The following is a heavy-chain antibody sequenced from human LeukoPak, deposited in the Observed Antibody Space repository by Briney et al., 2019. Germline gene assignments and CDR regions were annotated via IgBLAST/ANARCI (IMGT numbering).Heavy chain of an antibody. CDR3: ARVPGRTRYFDS. CDR2: IKQDGREK. V-gene: IGHV3-7*01. CDR1: RFNFTCCL. J-gene: IGHJ4*02. D-gene: IGHD1-26*01. Sequence: AGGSRRLSGASSRFNFTCCLMGGVRPTPGKGVEGVASIKQDGREKFYADSVKGRFTISRDNAKNSLYLQVNSLRAEDTAVYYCARVPGRTRYFDSWGQGILVTVSS.